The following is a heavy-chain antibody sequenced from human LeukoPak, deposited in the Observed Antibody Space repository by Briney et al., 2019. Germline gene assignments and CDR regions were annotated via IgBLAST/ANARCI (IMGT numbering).Heavy chain of an antibody. CDR3: AKERTAQTSTWYDN. J-gene: IGHJ4*02. D-gene: IGHD2-2*01. Sequence: GGSLRLSCAASGFTFSIYAMPWAPHAPEKGLEWVSVISGDGGSTYYADSVKGRFTISRDNSRNTLFLQMNSLSPDDTAVYYCAKERTAQTSTWYDNWGQGTLVTVSS. CDR1: GFTFSIYA. V-gene: IGHV3-23*01. CDR2: ISGDGGST.